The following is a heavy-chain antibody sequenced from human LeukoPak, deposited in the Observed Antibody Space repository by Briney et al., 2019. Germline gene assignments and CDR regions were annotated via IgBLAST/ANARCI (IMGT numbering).Heavy chain of an antibody. D-gene: IGHD1-26*01. CDR2: IIPILDIP. Sequence: ASVKVSCKASGGTFSSYAISWVRQAPGQGLEWMGRIIPILDIPNYAQKLQGRVTITADKSTSTAYMELSSLRSEDTAVYYCARQIVGATFGSLDYWGQGTLVTVSS. CDR1: GGTFSSYA. J-gene: IGHJ4*02. V-gene: IGHV1-69*04. CDR3: ARQIVGATFGSLDY.